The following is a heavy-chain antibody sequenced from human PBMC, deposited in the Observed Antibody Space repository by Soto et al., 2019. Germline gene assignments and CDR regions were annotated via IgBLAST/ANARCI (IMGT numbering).Heavy chain of an antibody. J-gene: IGHJ4*02. CDR2: MTADGRTI. V-gene: IGHV3-74*03. Sequence: PGGSLSLSCAPSGFTFGYYWMHWIRQPPGKGPEWVSRMTADGRTIQYADSVKGRFTASRDNAKSTLYLQMNSLRAEDTAVYYCATAEVDYWGPGTLVTVSS. CDR1: GFTFGYYW. CDR3: ATAEVDY.